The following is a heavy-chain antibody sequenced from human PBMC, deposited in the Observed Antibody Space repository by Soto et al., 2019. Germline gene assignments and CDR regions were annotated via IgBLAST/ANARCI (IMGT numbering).Heavy chain of an antibody. J-gene: IGHJ6*03. CDR3: TRGYSGYAPRGITYYYPYTAV. Sequence: PGGSLRLSCAASGFTVSGSAMHGVRQASGKGLEWVGRIRSKANSYATAYAASVKGRFTISRDDSKNTAYLQMNSLKTEDPAGYYCTRGYSGYAPRGITYYYPYTAVRGKGTTVPVS. CDR2: IRSKANSYAT. V-gene: IGHV3-73*01. D-gene: IGHD5-12*01. CDR1: GFTVSGSA.